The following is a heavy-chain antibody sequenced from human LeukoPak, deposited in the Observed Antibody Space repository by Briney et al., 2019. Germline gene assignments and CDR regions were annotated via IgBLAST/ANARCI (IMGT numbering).Heavy chain of an antibody. V-gene: IGHV3-30-3*01. J-gene: IGHJ6*02. CDR3: ARPYCGGDCHTPYYGMDV. D-gene: IGHD2-21*02. CDR2: ISYDGSNK. CDR1: GFTFSSYA. Sequence: PGGSLRLSCAASGFTFSSYAMHWVRQAPGKGLEWVAVISYDGSNKYYADSVKGRFTISRDNSKNTLYLQMNSLRAEDTAVYYCARPYCGGDCHTPYYGMDVWGQGTTVTVSS.